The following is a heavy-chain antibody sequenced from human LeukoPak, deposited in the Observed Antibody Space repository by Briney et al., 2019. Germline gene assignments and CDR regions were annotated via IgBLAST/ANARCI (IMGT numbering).Heavy chain of an antibody. CDR1: GGTFSSYA. D-gene: IGHD3-22*01. CDR3: ARGRYYDSSGYLDY. Sequence: SVKVSRKASGGTFSSYAISWVRQAPGQGLEWMGRIIPIFGTAIYAQKFQGRVTITTDESTSTAYMELSSLRSEDTAVYYCARGRYYDSSGYLDYWGQGTLVTVSS. J-gene: IGHJ4*02. V-gene: IGHV1-69*05. CDR2: IIPIFGTA.